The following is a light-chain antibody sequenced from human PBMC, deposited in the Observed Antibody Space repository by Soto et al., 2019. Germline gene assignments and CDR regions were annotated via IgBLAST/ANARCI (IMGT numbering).Light chain of an antibody. V-gene: IGKV1-27*01. J-gene: IGKJ4*01. CDR3: QKYTNVPA. CDR2: AAS. Sequence: DIQMTQSPSSLSASVGDRVTITCRASQGISSYLAWYQQIPGKVPKLLISAASTLQSGVPSRFSGSGSGTAITLTISSLQPEDVATYYCQKYTNVPAFGGGTKVEIK. CDR1: QGISSY.